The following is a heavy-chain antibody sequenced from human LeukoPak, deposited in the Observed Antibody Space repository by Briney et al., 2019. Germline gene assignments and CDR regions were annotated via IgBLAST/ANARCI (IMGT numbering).Heavy chain of an antibody. Sequence: PGGSLRLSCAASGFTFSSYGMHWVRQAPGKGLEWVAVISYDGSNKYYADSVKGRFTISRDNSKNTLYLQMNSLRAEDTAVYYCAKDYGLYYGDLQGLNFDYWGQGTLVTVSS. CDR2: ISYDGSNK. D-gene: IGHD4-17*01. CDR3: AKDYGLYYGDLQGLNFDY. J-gene: IGHJ4*02. V-gene: IGHV3-30*18. CDR1: GFTFSSYG.